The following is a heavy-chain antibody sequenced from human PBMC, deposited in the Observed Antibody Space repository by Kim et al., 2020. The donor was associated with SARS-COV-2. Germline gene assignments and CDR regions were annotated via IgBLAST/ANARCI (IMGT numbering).Heavy chain of an antibody. J-gene: IGHJ4*02. Sequence: GGSLRLSCAASGFTFSSYGMHWVRQAPGKGLEWVAVISYDGSNKYYADSVKGRFTISRDNSKNTLYLQMNSLRAEDTAVYYCAKDSAVASSGWAPFGYWGQGTLVTVSS. CDR1: GFTFSSYG. CDR2: ISYDGSNK. V-gene: IGHV3-30*18. CDR3: AKDSAVASSGWAPFGY. D-gene: IGHD6-19*01.